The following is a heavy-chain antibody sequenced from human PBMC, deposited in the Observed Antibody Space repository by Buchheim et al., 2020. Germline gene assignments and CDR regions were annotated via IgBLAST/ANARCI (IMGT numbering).Heavy chain of an antibody. CDR1: GASISSGAFL. J-gene: IGHJ4*02. D-gene: IGHD3-10*01. V-gene: IGHV4-31*03. CDR3: ARTDYGSGSSHYFDF. CDR2: ISHSGTA. Sequence: QVQLQESGPGLVKLSQTLSLTCSVSGASISSGAFLWTWIRQHPGEGLEWIGDISHSGTAHNTPSLTSRLFMSFDTSKNQFSLTLISVTAADTAIYFCARTDYGSGSSHYFDFWGQGTL.